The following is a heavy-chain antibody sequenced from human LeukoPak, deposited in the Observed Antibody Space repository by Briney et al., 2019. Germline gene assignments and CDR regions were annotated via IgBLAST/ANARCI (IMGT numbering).Heavy chain of an antibody. Sequence: PGGSLRLSCAASGFTVSSNYMSWVRQAPGKGLEWVSVIYSGGSTYYADSVKGRFTISRDNSKNTLYLQMNSLRAEDTAVYYYARTGIAVAGMFNWGQGTLVTVSS. D-gene: IGHD6-19*01. CDR2: IYSGGST. J-gene: IGHJ4*02. V-gene: IGHV3-53*01. CDR3: ARTGIAVAGMFN. CDR1: GFTVSSNY.